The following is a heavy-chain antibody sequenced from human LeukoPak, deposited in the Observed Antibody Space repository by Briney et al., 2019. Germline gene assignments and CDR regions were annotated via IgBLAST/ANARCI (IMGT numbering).Heavy chain of an antibody. V-gene: IGHV3-43*01. CDR2: ISWDGGST. CDR1: GFTFDDYT. Sequence: GGSLRLSCAASGFTFDDYTMHWVRQAPGKGLEWVSLISWDGGSTYYADSVKGRFTISRDNSKNSLYLQMNSLRTEDTALYYCAKGPLYDSSGYYLELDYWGQGTLVTVSS. D-gene: IGHD3-22*01. CDR3: AKGPLYDSSGYYLELDY. J-gene: IGHJ4*02.